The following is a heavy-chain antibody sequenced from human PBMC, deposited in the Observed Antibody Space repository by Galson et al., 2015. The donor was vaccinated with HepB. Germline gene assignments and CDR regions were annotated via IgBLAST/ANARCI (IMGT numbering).Heavy chain of an antibody. D-gene: IGHD5-18*01. CDR1: GFTFSSYG. V-gene: IGHV3-30*18. J-gene: IGHJ6*02. Sequence: SLRLSCAASGFTFSSYGMHWVRQAPGKGLERVAVISYDGSNKYYADSVKGRFTISRHNSKNTLYLQMNSLRVEDTAMYYCAKGPDVHTALVSDSGMDVWGQGTTVTVSS. CDR3: AKGPDVHTALVSDSGMDV. CDR2: ISYDGSNK.